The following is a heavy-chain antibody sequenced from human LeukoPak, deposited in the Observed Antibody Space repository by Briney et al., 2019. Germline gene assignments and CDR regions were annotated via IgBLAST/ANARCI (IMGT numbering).Heavy chain of an antibody. D-gene: IGHD6-6*01. Sequence: GGSLRLSCEGSGFTFSIYWMSWVRQAPGKGLEWVANIKEDGSEKYYVDSVKGRFTISKDNAKNSLYLQMNSLRAEDTAVYYCTRDEYWAQGTLVTVSS. CDR2: IKEDGSEK. J-gene: IGHJ4*02. CDR1: GFTFSIYW. V-gene: IGHV3-7*01. CDR3: TRDEY.